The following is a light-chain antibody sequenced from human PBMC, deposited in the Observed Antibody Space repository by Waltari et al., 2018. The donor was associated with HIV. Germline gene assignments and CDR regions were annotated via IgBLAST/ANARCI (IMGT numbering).Light chain of an antibody. J-gene: IGKJ4*01. CDR1: QSIGSS. Sequence: EIQMAQSPSSVTGSVGDSVTITCRARQSIGSSLAWYQHQPGEAPKLLIFGASRLESGVPPRFVGSGSGTEFALTISSLQTEDSATYYCQQADSFPHTFGGGTKVEV. CDR2: GAS. V-gene: IGKV1-12*01. CDR3: QQADSFPHT.